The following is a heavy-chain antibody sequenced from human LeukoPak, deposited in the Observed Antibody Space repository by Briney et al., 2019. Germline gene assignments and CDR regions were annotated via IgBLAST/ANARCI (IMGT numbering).Heavy chain of an antibody. V-gene: IGHV4-34*01. D-gene: IGHD3-10*01. Sequence: SETLSLTCAVYGGSFSGYYWSWIRQPPGKGLEWIGEINHSGSTNYNPSLKSRVTISVDTSKNQFSLKLSSVTAADTAVYYCARERYGSGSEAFDIWGQGTMVTVSS. CDR1: GGSFSGYY. CDR2: INHSGST. CDR3: ARERYGSGSEAFDI. J-gene: IGHJ3*02.